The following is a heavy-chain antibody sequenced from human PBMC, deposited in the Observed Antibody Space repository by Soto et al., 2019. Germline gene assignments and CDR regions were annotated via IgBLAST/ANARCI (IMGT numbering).Heavy chain of an antibody. V-gene: IGHV1-2*02. CDR2: INPNSGGT. D-gene: IGHD5-18*01. CDR1: GYTFTGYY. Sequence: ASVKVSCKVSGYTFTGYYMHWVRQAPGQGLEWMGWINPNSGGTNYAQKFQGRVTMTRDTSISTAYMELSRLRSDDTAVYYCARDRHLNLRGYSYGSVPRYYGMDVWGQGTTVTVSS. J-gene: IGHJ6*02. CDR3: ARDRHLNLRGYSYGSVPRYYGMDV.